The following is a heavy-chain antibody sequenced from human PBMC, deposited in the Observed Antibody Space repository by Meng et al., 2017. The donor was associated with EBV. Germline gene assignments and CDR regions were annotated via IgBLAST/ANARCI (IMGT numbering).Heavy chain of an antibody. Sequence: EVRLLEAGGGLVEPGGYLGLSCAASGFTFSSYAMSWVRRAPGKALEWGSAISGSGGRTYYADSVKGRFTISRDNSKNTLYLQMNSLRAEDTAVYYCAKVNQLLGGNDYWGQGTLVTVSS. CDR3: AKVNQLLGGNDY. CDR2: ISGSGGRT. CDR1: GFTFSSYA. D-gene: IGHD1-26*01. J-gene: IGHJ4*02. V-gene: IGHV3-23*01.